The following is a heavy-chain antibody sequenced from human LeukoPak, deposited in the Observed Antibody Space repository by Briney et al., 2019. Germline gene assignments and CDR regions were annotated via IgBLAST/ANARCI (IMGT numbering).Heavy chain of an antibody. CDR2: MNPNSGNT. CDR1: GYTFTSYD. V-gene: IGHV1-8*01. Sequence: ASVKVSCKASGYTFTSYDINWVRQATGQGLEWMGWMNPNSGNTGYAQKFQGRVTMTRNTSISTAYMEVSSLGSEDTAVYYCARGYVGATEYWFDPWGQGTLVAVSS. CDR3: ARGYVGATEYWFDP. D-gene: IGHD1-26*01. J-gene: IGHJ5*02.